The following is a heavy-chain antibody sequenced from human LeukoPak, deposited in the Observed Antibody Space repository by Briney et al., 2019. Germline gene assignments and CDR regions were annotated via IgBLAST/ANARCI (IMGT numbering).Heavy chain of an antibody. D-gene: IGHD1-26*01. Sequence: ASVTVSCKASGFTFTDHYMHWVRQAPGQGLEWMGWINGKRGDTNYAQNFQDRVTMTRDTSTSTVYMELSRLTVDDTAVYYCATDPSGSYYGWFDPWGQGTLVSVSS. CDR1: GFTFTDHY. V-gene: IGHV1-2*02. CDR3: ATDPSGSYYGWFDP. CDR2: INGKRGDT. J-gene: IGHJ5*02.